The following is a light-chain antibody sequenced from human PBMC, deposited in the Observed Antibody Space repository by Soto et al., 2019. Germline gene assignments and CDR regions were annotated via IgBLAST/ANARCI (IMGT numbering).Light chain of an antibody. CDR3: AAWDDSLNGHWV. Sequence: QAVVTQPPSASGTPGQRVTISCSGSSSNIGGNTVNWYQQLPGTAPKLLIYNNNQRPSGVPDRVSGSKSGTSASLAISGLQSGDEADYYCAAWDDSLNGHWVFGGGTKLTVL. CDR2: NNN. J-gene: IGLJ3*02. CDR1: SSNIGGNT. V-gene: IGLV1-44*01.